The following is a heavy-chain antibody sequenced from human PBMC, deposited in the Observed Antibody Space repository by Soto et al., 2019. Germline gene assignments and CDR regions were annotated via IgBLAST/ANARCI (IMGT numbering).Heavy chain of an antibody. D-gene: IGHD6-19*01. CDR3: AQGLEDWFDP. CDR1: GGSISSYY. Sequence: PSETLSLTCTVSGGSISSYYWSWIRQPPGKGLEWIGYIYYSGSTYYNPSLKSRVTISVDTSKNQFSLKLSSVTAADTAVYYCAQGLEDWFDPWGQGTLVTVSS. V-gene: IGHV4-59*04. CDR2: IYYSGST. J-gene: IGHJ5*02.